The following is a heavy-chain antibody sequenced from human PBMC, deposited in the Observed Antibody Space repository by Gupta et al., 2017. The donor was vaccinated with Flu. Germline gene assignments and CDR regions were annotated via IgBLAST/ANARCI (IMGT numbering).Heavy chain of an antibody. V-gene: IGHV4-34*01. Sequence: QVQLQQWGAGLLKPSETLSLTCAVYGGSFSGYYWSWIRQPPGKGLEWIGEINHSGSTNYNPSLKSRVTISVDTSKNQFSLKLSSVTAADTAVYYCARGTPNMVRGVIMGCFWFDPWGQGTLVTVSS. CDR1: GGSFSGYY. CDR2: INHSGST. D-gene: IGHD3-10*01. J-gene: IGHJ5*02. CDR3: ARGTPNMVRGVIMGCFWFDP.